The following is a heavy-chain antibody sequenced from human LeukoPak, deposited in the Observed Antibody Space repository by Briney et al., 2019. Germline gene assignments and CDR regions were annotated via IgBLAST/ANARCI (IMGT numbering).Heavy chain of an antibody. CDR2: IYHSGST. Sequence: SETLSLTCTVSGYSISSGYYWGWIRQPPGKGLEWIGSIYHSGSTYYNPSLKSRVTISVDTSKNQFSLKLSSVTAADTAVYYCARDRDYYDSSGYYFTGGSNWFDPWGQGTLVTVSS. D-gene: IGHD3-22*01. J-gene: IGHJ5*02. V-gene: IGHV4-38-2*02. CDR1: GYSISSGYY. CDR3: ARDRDYYDSSGYYFTGGSNWFDP.